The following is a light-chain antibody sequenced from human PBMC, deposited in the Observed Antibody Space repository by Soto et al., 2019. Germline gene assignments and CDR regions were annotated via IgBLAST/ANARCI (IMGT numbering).Light chain of an antibody. Sequence: SYELTQPPSVSVAPGQTARITCGENNIGSKSVHWYQQKPGQAPVLVVYDDTDRPSGIPERLSGSKSGNTATLTISRVEDGDEADYYCQVWDSSSDQPLFGGGTKLTVL. CDR2: DDT. J-gene: IGLJ2*01. CDR3: QVWDSSSDQPL. V-gene: IGLV3-21*02. CDR1: NIGSKS.